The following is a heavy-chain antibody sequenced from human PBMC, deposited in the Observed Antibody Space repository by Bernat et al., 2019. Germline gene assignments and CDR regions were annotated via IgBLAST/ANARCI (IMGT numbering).Heavy chain of an antibody. D-gene: IGHD4-17*01. CDR1: SFKFEDYG. Sequence: QVYLVESGGGVVQPGRSLRLSCAASSFKFEDYGMHWVRQAPGKGLEWVAVISYDGGTKYYADSVRGRFTISRDNFRATLSLQMNSLRAEDTAVYYCAKANYGDFYYFNYWGQGTVVTVSS. J-gene: IGHJ4*02. CDR2: ISYDGGTK. CDR3: AKANYGDFYYFNY. V-gene: IGHV3-30*18.